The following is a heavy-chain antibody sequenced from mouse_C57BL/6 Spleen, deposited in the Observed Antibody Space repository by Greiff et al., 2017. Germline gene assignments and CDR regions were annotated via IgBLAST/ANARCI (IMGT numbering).Heavy chain of an antibody. CDR2: IRNKANGYTT. J-gene: IGHJ3*01. V-gene: IGHV7-3*01. CDR3: ARYNDDNSFAY. Sequence: EVQLMESGGGLVQPGGSLSLSCAASGFTFTDYYMSWVRQPPGKALEWLGFIRNKANGYTTEYSASVKGRFTISRDNSQSILYLQMKARRAEDSATDYCARYNDDNSFAYWGQGTLVTVSA. CDR1: GFTFTDYY. D-gene: IGHD2-1*01.